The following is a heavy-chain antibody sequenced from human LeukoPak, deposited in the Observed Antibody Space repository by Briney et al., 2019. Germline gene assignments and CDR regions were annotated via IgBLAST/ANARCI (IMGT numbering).Heavy chain of an antibody. Sequence: GESLKISCKGSGYSFTSYWIGWVRQMPGKGLEWMGIIYPGDSDTRYSPSFQGQVTISADKSISAAYLQRSSLKASDTAMYYCARTEIAVAGTDNWFDPWGQGTLVTVSS. J-gene: IGHJ5*02. CDR1: GYSFTSYW. V-gene: IGHV5-51*01. D-gene: IGHD6-19*01. CDR3: ARTEIAVAGTDNWFDP. CDR2: IYPGDSDT.